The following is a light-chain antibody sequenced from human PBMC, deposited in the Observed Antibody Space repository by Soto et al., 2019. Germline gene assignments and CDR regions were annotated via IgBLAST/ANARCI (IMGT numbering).Light chain of an antibody. CDR3: QQYNNWPQT. CDR2: DAS. J-gene: IGKJ1*01. V-gene: IGKV3D-15*01. Sequence: EIVLTQSPLTLSLSPGERATLSCRASQSVSSYLAWYQQKPGQAPRLLIYDASSRATGIPDRFSGSGSGTEFTLIISSLQSEDFAVYYCQQYNNWPQTFGQGTKVDIK. CDR1: QSVSSY.